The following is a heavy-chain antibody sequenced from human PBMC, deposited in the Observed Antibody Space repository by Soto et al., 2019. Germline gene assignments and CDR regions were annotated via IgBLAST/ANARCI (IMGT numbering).Heavy chain of an antibody. CDR3: ARDSRTGCSSTDCYMS. CDR2: VYHSGNT. D-gene: IGHD2-2*01. J-gene: IGHJ5*02. V-gene: IGHV4-4*02. Sequence: QVQLQESGPGLVKASETLSLTCAVSGDSISSGAWWSWVRQSPGKGLPWIGEVYHSGNTRSNPSLKSRVTMSVDKSNNQFSLNLMSVTAADTATYYCARDSRTGCSSTDCYMSWGRGILVTVSS. CDR1: GDSISSGAW.